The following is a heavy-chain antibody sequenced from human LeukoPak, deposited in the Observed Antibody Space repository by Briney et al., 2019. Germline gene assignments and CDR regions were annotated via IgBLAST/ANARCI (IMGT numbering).Heavy chain of an antibody. CDR2: TSAYNGNT. CDR1: GYTFTSYG. CDR3: AKYSGSFFDP. J-gene: IGHJ5*02. D-gene: IGHD1-26*01. Sequence: ASVKVSCKSSGYTFTSYGISWVRQAPGQGLELMGLTSAYNGNTNYAQKLQGRVTITTDTSTSTAYMELRSLRSDDAAVYYCAKYSGSFFDPWGQGTLVTVSS. V-gene: IGHV1-18*01.